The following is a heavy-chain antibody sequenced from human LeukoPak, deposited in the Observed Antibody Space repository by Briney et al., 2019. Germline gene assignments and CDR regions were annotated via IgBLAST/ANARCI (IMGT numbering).Heavy chain of an antibody. J-gene: IGHJ5*02. CDR2: INSDGSGT. V-gene: IGHV3-74*01. D-gene: IGHD3-16*01. CDR1: GLTFSSFW. Sequence: GGSLRLSCAASGLTFSSFWMHWVRRAPGKGLEWVSRINSDGSGTIYADSVKGRFTISRDNANNTLYLQMNSLRAEDTALYYCARAKPGGNWFDPWGQGTLVTVSS. CDR3: ARAKPGGNWFDP.